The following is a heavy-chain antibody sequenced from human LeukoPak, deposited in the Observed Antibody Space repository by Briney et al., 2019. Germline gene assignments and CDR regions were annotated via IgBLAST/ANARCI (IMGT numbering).Heavy chain of an antibody. J-gene: IGHJ6*02. CDR1: GGSISSGGYY. CDR3: ARGHGEDYYYYGMDV. Sequence: SQTLSLTCTVSGGSISSGGYYWSWIRQHPGKGLEWIGSIYYSGSTYYNPSLKSRVTISVDTSKNQFSLKLSSVTAADTAVYYCARGHGEDYYYYGMDVWGQGTTVTVSS. CDR2: IYYSGST. D-gene: IGHD4-17*01. V-gene: IGHV4-39*07.